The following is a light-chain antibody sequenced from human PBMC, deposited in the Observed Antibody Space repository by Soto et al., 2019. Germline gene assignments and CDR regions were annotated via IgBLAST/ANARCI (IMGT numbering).Light chain of an antibody. J-gene: IGKJ2*01. CDR1: QSLLYSSTNKNY. Sequence: DIVMTQSPDSLAVSLGERATINCKSSQSLLYSSTNKNYLIWYQQKPGQPPKLLIYWASTRESGVPDRFSGSGSGTDFTLTISSLQAEDVAVYSTPLTFGQGTKLEI. CDR2: WAS. CDR3: PLT. V-gene: IGKV4-1*01.